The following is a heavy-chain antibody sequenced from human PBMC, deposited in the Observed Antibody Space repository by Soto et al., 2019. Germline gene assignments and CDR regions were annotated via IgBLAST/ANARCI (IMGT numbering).Heavy chain of an antibody. J-gene: IGHJ6*01. CDR1: GFTFSNAC. D-gene: IGHD6-13*01. V-gene: IGHV3-15*01. CDR2: IKSKTDDGTT. Sequence: GSLRLSCAASGFTFSNACMSWVRQAPGKGLEWVGRIKSKTDDGTTDYAAPVKGRFTISRDDSKNTLYLQMNSLKTEDTAVYYCTAIAAAALYYYGMDVWGQGTTVTVSS. CDR3: TAIAAAALYYYGMDV.